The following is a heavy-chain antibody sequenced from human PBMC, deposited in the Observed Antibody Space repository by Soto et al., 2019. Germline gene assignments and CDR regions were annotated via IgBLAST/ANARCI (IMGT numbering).Heavy chain of an antibody. J-gene: IGHJ4*02. V-gene: IGHV1-3*01. CDR1: GYTFTSYA. Sequence: ASVKVSCKASGYTFTSYAMHWVRQAPGQRLEWMGWINAGNGNTKYSQKFQGRVTITRDTSASTAYMELNSLRTEDTAVYYCAKDLGWPRPSYPDYWGQGTRVTVSS. D-gene: IGHD5-12*01. CDR3: AKDLGWPRPSYPDY. CDR2: INAGNGNT.